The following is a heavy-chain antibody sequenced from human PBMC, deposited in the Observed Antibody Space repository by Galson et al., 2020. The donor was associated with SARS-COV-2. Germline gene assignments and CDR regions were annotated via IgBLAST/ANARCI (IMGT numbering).Heavy chain of an antibody. V-gene: IGHV6-1*01. CDR1: GDSVTSNSAA. J-gene: IGHJ3*02. CDR2: PYYRSQWST. Sequence: SQTLSLTCALPGDSVTSNSAAWNWIRQSPSRGLEWLGRPYYRSQWSTDYAVSVKSRITINPDTSKNQFSLQLNSVTPEDTAIYYCAGRVAGAGALHIWGQGTRGIVSS. D-gene: IGHD6-13*01. CDR3: AGRVAGAGALHI.